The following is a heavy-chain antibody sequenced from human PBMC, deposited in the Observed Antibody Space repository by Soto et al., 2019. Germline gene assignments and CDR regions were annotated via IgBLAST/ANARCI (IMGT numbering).Heavy chain of an antibody. Sequence: GASMQNSCKGFWYNLVNHWVGRVLQKPGKGLEWMGIIYPGDSDTRYSPSFQGQVTISADKSISTAYLQWSSLKASDTAMYFCARHNPYYYDSSDAFDIWGQGTMVTVSS. CDR1: WYNLVNHW. D-gene: IGHD3-22*01. J-gene: IGHJ3*02. CDR3: ARHNPYYYDSSDAFDI. CDR2: IYPGDSDT. V-gene: IGHV5-51*01.